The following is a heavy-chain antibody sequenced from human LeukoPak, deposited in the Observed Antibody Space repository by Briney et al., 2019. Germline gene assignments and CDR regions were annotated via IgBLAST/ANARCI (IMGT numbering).Heavy chain of an antibody. D-gene: IGHD4-17*01. CDR3: TRMTTGHDY. J-gene: IGHJ4*02. Sequence: PSETLSLTCAVSGVSFNDYYWSWVRQTPGKGLEWIGEINHSGYTNDSPPLKSRVTLSIDTSRKQFSLNLRSVTVADAGIYYCTRMTTGHDYWGQGTLVPVSS. CDR2: INHSGYT. V-gene: IGHV4-34*01. CDR1: GVSFNDYY.